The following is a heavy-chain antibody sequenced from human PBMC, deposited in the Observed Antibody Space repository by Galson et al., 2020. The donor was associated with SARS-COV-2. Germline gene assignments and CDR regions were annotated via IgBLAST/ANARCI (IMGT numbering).Heavy chain of an antibody. Sequence: SETLSLTCAVSGGSISGTSYYWSWIRQPAGKGLEWIGRIHSSGSTNYNPSLKSRVTISIDTSKNQFSLRLSSVTAADMAIYYCASGPVAGSGEWGQGTLVTVSS. V-gene: IGHV4-61*02. CDR2: IHSSGST. CDR1: GGSISGTSYY. CDR3: ASGPVAGSGE. J-gene: IGHJ4*02. D-gene: IGHD6-19*01.